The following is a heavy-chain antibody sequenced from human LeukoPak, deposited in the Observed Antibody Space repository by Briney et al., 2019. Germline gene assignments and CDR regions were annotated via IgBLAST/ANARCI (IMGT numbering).Heavy chain of an antibody. CDR1: GFTFSSYA. D-gene: IGHD3-10*01. CDR3: AREFGISRAFDI. J-gene: IGHJ3*02. V-gene: IGHV3-21*05. Sequence: GGSLRLSCAASGFTFSSYAMSWVRQTPGKGLQRVSYISRGRDDKAYADSVKGRFTISRDSGKNSLYLQMNSLTAEDTAVYYCAREFGISRAFDIWGQGTMVTVSS. CDR2: ISRGRDDK.